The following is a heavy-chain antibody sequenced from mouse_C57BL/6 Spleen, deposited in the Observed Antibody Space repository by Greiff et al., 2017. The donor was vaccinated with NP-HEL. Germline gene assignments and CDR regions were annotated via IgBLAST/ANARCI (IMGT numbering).Heavy chain of an antibody. CDR2: IRNKANGYTT. V-gene: IGHV7-3*01. D-gene: IGHD4-1*01. CDR3: ARYETGVYAMDY. Sequence: EVQGVESGGGLVQPGGSLSLSCAASGFTFTDYYMSWVRQPPGKALEWLGFIRNKANGYTTEYSASVKGRFTISRDNSQSILYLQMNALRAEDSATYYCARYETGVYAMDYWGQGTSVTVSS. J-gene: IGHJ4*01. CDR1: GFTFTDYY.